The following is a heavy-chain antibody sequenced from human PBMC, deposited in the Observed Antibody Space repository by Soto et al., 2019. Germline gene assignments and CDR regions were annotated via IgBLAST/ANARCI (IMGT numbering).Heavy chain of an antibody. CDR1: GYSFTSYW. D-gene: IGHD3-22*01. CDR2: IYPGDSDT. CDR3: ARLMYYYDSSGYYPGDAFDI. Sequence: GESLKISCKGSGYSFTSYWIGWVRQMPGKGLEWMGIIYPGDSDTRYSPSFQGQVTISADKSISTAYLQWSSLKASDTAMYYCARLMYYYDSSGYYPGDAFDIWGQGTMVTVSS. J-gene: IGHJ3*02. V-gene: IGHV5-51*01.